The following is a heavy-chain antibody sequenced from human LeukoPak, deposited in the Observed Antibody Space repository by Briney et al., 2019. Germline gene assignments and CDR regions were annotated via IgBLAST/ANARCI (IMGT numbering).Heavy chain of an antibody. D-gene: IGHD3-10*01. CDR1: GGTFSSYA. V-gene: IGHV1-69*05. J-gene: IGHJ6*03. Sequence: ASVKVSCKASGGTFSSYAISWVRQAPGQGLEWMEGIIPIFGTANYAQKFQGRVTITTDESTSTAYMELSSLRSEDTAVYYCASPSGDDYYYYMDVWGKGTTVTVSS. CDR2: IIPIFGTA. CDR3: ASPSGDDYYYYMDV.